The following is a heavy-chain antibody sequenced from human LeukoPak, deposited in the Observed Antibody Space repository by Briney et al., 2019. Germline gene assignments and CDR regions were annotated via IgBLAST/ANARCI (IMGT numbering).Heavy chain of an antibody. CDR3: ARSILTLGYYFDY. J-gene: IGHJ4*02. V-gene: IGHV4-38-2*02. CDR2: IYHSGST. D-gene: IGHD3-3*02. CDR1: GYSISSGYY. Sequence: SETLSLTCTVSGYSISSGYYWGWIRQPPGKGLEWIGSIYHSGSTYYNPSLKSRVTISVDTSKNQFSLKLSSVTAADTAVYYCARSILTLGYYFDYWGQGTLVTASS.